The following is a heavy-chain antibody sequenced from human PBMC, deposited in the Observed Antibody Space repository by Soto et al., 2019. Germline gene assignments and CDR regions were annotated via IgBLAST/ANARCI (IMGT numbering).Heavy chain of an antibody. Sequence: DVQVVESGGGLVQPGESLRVSCVGSGFTFRSYWMSWVRQAPGKGLEWVANIRPEGNEKYYVDSVKGRFIISRDNAKNSVFLQMNSLRVEDTAVYFCAREEGATVANNWFDSWGQGTLVTVSA. J-gene: IGHJ5*01. CDR3: AREEGATVANNWFDS. CDR2: IRPEGNEK. V-gene: IGHV3-7*03. CDR1: GFTFRSYW. D-gene: IGHD4-17*01.